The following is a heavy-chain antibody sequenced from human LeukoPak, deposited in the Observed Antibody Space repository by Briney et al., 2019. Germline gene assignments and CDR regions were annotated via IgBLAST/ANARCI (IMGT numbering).Heavy chain of an antibody. CDR3: ASWGAYYDFWSGYFRFDP. CDR2: MIPNSGNT. Sequence: GASVKVSCKASGYTFTSYDINWVRQATGQGLEWMGWMIPNSGNTGYAQKFQGRVTMTRNTSISTAYMELSSLRSEDTAVYYCASWGAYYDFWSGYFRFDPWGQGTLVTVSS. D-gene: IGHD3-3*01. J-gene: IGHJ5*02. V-gene: IGHV1-8*01. CDR1: GYTFTSYD.